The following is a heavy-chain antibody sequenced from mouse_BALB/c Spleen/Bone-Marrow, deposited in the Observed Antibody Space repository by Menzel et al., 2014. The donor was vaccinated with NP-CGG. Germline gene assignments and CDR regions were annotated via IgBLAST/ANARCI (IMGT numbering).Heavy chain of an antibody. CDR3: ARDYGRTAWFAY. CDR1: GFNIKGTY. CDR2: IDPANGNT. Sequence: DVQLQESGAELVKPGASVKLSYTASGFNIKGTYIHWVKQRPEQGLEWIGGIDPANGNTKYDPKFQGKATITADTSSNTAYLQLSSLTSEDTAVYYCARDYGRTAWFAYWGQGTLVTVSA. V-gene: IGHV14-3*02. D-gene: IGHD1-1*01. J-gene: IGHJ3*01.